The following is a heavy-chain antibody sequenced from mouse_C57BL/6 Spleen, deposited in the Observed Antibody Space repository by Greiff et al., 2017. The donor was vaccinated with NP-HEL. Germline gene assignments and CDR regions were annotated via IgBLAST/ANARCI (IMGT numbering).Heavy chain of an antibody. CDR2: ISDGGSYT. V-gene: IGHV5-4*01. CDR3: SRDNGYDEAWFAY. D-gene: IGHD2-2*01. J-gene: IGHJ3*01. Sequence: EVKLVESGGGLVKPGGSLKLSCAASGFTFSSYALSWVRQTPEKRLEWVATISDGGSYTYYPDNVKGRFTISRDNAKTNLYLQMSHLKSENTAMYYCSRDNGYDEAWFAYWGQGTLVTVSA. CDR1: GFTFSSYA.